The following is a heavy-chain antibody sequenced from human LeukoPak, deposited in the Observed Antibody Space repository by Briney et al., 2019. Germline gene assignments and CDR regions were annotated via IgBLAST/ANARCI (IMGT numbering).Heavy chain of an antibody. CDR3: ARGPRDYYGVDV. J-gene: IGHJ6*02. CDR2: TYHSGST. CDR1: GGSISSGGYS. Sequence: KASQTLSLTCAVSGGSISSGGYSWSWIRQPPGRGLEWIGYTYHSGSTYYNPSLKSRVTISVDRSKNQFSLKLSSVTAADTAVYYCARGPRDYYGVDVWGQGTTVTVSS. V-gene: IGHV4-30-2*01.